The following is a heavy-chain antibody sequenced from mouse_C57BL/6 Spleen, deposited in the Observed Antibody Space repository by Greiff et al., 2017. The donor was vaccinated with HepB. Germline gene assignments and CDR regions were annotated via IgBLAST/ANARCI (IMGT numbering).Heavy chain of an antibody. CDR1: GYTFTSYW. CDR2: IDPSDSET. CDR3: ASYYYGSSLDY. J-gene: IGHJ2*01. D-gene: IGHD1-1*01. Sequence: VKLQQPGAELVRPGSSVKLSCKASGYTFTSYWMHWVKQRPIQGLEWIGNIDPSDSETHYNQKFKDKATLTVDKSSSTAYMQLSSLTSEDSAVYYCASYYYGSSLDYWGQGTTLTVSS. V-gene: IGHV1-52*01.